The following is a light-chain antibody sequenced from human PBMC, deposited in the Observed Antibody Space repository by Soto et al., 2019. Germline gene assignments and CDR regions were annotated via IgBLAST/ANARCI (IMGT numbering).Light chain of an antibody. CDR2: AAS. V-gene: IGKV1-39*01. CDR1: QTIIRY. J-gene: IGKJ3*01. Sequence: DIQLPQSPSSLSASVGDRVTITCRASQTIIRYLNWYQQKPGRAPNLLIYAASSFQSGVPSRFSGSGSGTEFTLTISSLQPEDFATYYYQQSYSTLFTFGPGTKVEIK. CDR3: QQSYSTLFT.